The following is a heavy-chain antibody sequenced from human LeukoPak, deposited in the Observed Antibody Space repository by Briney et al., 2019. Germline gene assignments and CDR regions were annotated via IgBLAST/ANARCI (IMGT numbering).Heavy chain of an antibody. CDR1: GFTFNNYG. V-gene: IGHV3-23*01. CDR3: AKRSGDHFHFDF. D-gene: IGHD2-21*01. Sequence: PGGSLRLSCEASGFTFNNYGMGWVRQTPGKGLEWVATIGTSGANTYHADSVKGRFTISRDNSKSTLYLQMNSLRAEDTAVYHCAKRSGDHFHFDFWGQGTLVTVSS. CDR2: IGTSGANT. J-gene: IGHJ4*02.